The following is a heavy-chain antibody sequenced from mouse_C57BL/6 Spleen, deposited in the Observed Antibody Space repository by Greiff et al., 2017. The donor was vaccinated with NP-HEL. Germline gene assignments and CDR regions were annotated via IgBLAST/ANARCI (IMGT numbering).Heavy chain of an antibody. CDR3: TRGAVITTVAWYFDV. J-gene: IGHJ1*03. V-gene: IGHV5-9-1*02. Sequence: EVKLVESGEGLVKPGGSLKLSCAASGFTFSSYAMSWVRQTPEKRLEWVAYISSGGDYIYYADTVKGRFTISRDNARNTLYLQMSSLKSEDTAMYYCTRGAVITTVAWYFDVWGTGTTVTVSS. D-gene: IGHD1-1*01. CDR1: GFTFSSYA. CDR2: ISSGGDYI.